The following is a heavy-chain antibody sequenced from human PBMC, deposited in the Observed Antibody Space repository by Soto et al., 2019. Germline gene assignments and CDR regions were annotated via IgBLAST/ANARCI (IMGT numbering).Heavy chain of an antibody. J-gene: IGHJ6*02. D-gene: IGHD3-3*01. CDR2: IWYDGSNK. V-gene: IGHV3-33*01. CDR1: GFTFSSYG. CDR3: ARTPHYDFWSGYPTLFLGDYYYYGMDV. Sequence: PGGSLRLSCAASGFTFSSYGMHWVRQAPGKGLEWVAVIWYDGSNKYYADYVKGRFTISRDNSKNTLYLQMNSLSAEDMVVYYCARTPHYDFWSGYPTLFLGDYYYYGMDVWGQGTTVTVSS.